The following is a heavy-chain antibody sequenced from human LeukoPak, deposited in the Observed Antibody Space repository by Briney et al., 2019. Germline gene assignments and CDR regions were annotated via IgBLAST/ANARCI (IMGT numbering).Heavy chain of an antibody. V-gene: IGHV3-21*01. CDR1: GFTFSSYS. Sequence: GGSLRLSCAASGFTFSSYSMNWVRQAPGKGLEWVSCIGSSSTYIYYADSVKGRFTISRDNAKNSLYLQMNSLRVEDTAVCYCTTTAVDTPMILLPYWGQGTLVSVSS. CDR3: TTTAVDTPMILLPY. CDR2: IGSSSTYI. D-gene: IGHD5-18*01. J-gene: IGHJ4*02.